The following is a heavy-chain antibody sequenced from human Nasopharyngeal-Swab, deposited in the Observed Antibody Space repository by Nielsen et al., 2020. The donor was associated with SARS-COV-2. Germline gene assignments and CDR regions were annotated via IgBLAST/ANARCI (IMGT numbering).Heavy chain of an antibody. J-gene: IGHJ4*02. CDR2: IYWNDDK. D-gene: IGHD3-22*01. V-gene: IGHV2-5*01. CDR3: AHRTYYYDSSGYYYVWDFDY. Sequence: WIRQPPGKALEWLALIYWNDDKRYSPSLKGRLTITKDTSKNQVVLTMTNMDPVDTATYYCAHRTYYYDSSGYYYVWDFDYWGQRTLVTVSS.